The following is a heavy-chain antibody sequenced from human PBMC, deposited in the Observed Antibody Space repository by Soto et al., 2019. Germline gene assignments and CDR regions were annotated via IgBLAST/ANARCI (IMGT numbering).Heavy chain of an antibody. CDR3: ARRYGSAFDI. D-gene: IGHD3-10*01. Sequence: PSETLSLTCTVSGDSISSSYWSWIRQSPGKGLEWIGYIYYSGSTNYNASLKSRVTISVDTSKNQFYLKLSSVTAADTAVYYWARRYGSAFDIWGQGTMVTVSS. CDR1: GDSISSSY. J-gene: IGHJ3*02. V-gene: IGHV4-59*01. CDR2: IYYSGST.